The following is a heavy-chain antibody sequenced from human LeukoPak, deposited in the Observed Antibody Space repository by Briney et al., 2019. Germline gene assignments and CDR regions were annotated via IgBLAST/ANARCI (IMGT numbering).Heavy chain of an antibody. V-gene: IGHV3-21*01. CDR1: GFTFSNYA. Sequence: GGSLRLSCAASGFTFSNYAMSWVRQAPGKGLEWVSSISSSSSYIYYADSVKGRFTISRDNAKNSLYLQMNSLRAEDTAVYYCARDLVIYDSSGYYYFDYWGQGTLVTVSS. J-gene: IGHJ4*02. CDR2: ISSSSSYI. D-gene: IGHD3-22*01. CDR3: ARDLVIYDSSGYYYFDY.